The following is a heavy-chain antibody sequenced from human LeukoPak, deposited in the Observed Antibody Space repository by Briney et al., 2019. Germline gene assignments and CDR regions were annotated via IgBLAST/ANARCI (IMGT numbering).Heavy chain of an antibody. Sequence: PGGSLRLSCAASGFTVSINYMTWVRQAPGKGLEWVSVIYSGGSTYYADSVKGRFTISRDNSENMLYLQMNSLRAEDTAVYYCARGRAIVGATSGADAFDVWGKGHWSPSLQ. J-gene: IGHJ3*01. CDR3: ARGRAIVGATSGADAFDV. CDR1: GFTVSINY. V-gene: IGHV3-53*01. D-gene: IGHD1-26*01. CDR2: IYSGGST.